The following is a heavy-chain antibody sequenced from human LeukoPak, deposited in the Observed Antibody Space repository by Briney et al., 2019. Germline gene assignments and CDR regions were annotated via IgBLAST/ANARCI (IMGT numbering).Heavy chain of an antibody. Sequence: GGSLRLSCAASGFTFDDYAMHWVRQAPGKGLEWVSLISWDGGSTYYADSVKGRFTISRDNSKNSLYLQMNSLRAEDTALYYCAKDSMRKGEDAFDIWGQGTMVTVSS. J-gene: IGHJ3*02. CDR1: GFTFDDYA. CDR3: AKDSMRKGEDAFDI. V-gene: IGHV3-43D*03. CDR2: ISWDGGST. D-gene: IGHD2-8*01.